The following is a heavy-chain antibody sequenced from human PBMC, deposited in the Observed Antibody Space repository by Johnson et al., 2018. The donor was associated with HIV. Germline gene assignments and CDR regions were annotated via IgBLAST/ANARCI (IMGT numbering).Heavy chain of an antibody. V-gene: IGHV3-30*04. CDR2: ISYDGSNN. CDR3: AGSGSSGYPDAFDI. Sequence: QVQLVESGGGVVQPGRSLRLSCAASGFTFSDYAMHWVRQAPGKGLEWVAVISYDGSNNYYADSVKGRFTISRDNSKNTLYLQMNSLRAEDTAVYYCAGSGSSGYPDAFDIWGQGTMVTVSS. D-gene: IGHD3-22*01. J-gene: IGHJ3*02. CDR1: GFTFSDYA.